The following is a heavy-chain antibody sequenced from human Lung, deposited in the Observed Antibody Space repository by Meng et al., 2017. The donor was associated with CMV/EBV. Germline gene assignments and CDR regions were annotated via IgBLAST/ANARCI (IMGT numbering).Heavy chain of an antibody. J-gene: IGHJ6*02. Sequence: SXXVSXKASGYTFTGYYMHRVRQAPGQGLEWMGWINPNSGGTNYAQKFQGTVTMTRDTSISTAYMEMSRLRSDDTAGYYWAGGLYDFWNGYYYYGMDVRXQGTTVTVSS. CDR2: INPNSGGT. CDR3: AGGLYDFWNGYYYYGMDV. V-gene: IGHV1-2*02. D-gene: IGHD3-3*01. CDR1: GYTFTGYY.